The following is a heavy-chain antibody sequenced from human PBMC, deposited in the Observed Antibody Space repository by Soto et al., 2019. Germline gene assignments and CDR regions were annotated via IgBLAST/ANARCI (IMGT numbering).Heavy chain of an antibody. V-gene: IGHV5-51*01. CDR2: IYPGDSDT. Sequence: RGESLKISCKGSGYTFTSYWIAWVRQMPGKGLEWMGIIYPGDSDTRYSPSFQGQVTISADKSISTAYLQWSSLKASDTAMYYCARLYRASDRLLYGMDVWGQGTTVTVSS. CDR1: GYTFTSYW. CDR3: ARLYRASDRLLYGMDV. D-gene: IGHD2-2*01. J-gene: IGHJ6*02.